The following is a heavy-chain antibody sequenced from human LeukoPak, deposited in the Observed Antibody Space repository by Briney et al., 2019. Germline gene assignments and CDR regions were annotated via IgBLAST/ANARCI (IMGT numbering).Heavy chain of an antibody. CDR3: ARKLAAADAFDI. CDR1: GYTFTSYY. Sequence: ASVKVSCKASGYTFTSYYMHWVRQAPGQGLEWMGIINPSGGSTSYAQKFQGRVTMTRDMSASTVYMELSSLRSEDTAVYYCARKLAAADAFDIWGQGTMVTVSS. D-gene: IGHD6-13*01. J-gene: IGHJ3*02. V-gene: IGHV1-46*01. CDR2: INPSGGST.